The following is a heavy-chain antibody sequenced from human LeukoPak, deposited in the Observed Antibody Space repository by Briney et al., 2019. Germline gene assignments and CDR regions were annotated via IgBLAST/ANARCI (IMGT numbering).Heavy chain of an antibody. CDR1: GGSISSGSYN. CDR3: ARDGLVGASYYYYYMDV. V-gene: IGHV4-61*02. CDR2: IYTSGSN. D-gene: IGHD2-2*01. J-gene: IGHJ6*03. Sequence: SQTLSLTCTVSGGSISSGSYNWSWMPQPAGKGLEWIGRIYTSGSNNYNPYLKSRVTISVDTSKNQFSLKLSSVTAADTAVYYCARDGLVGASYYYYYMDVWGKGTTVTISS.